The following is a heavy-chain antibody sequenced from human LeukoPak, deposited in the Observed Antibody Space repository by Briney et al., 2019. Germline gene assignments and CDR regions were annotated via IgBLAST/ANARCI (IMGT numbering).Heavy chain of an antibody. V-gene: IGHV3-23*01. CDR3: ARTLYADY. CDR1: GFTFSSYA. Sequence: PGGSLRLSCAASGFTFSSYAMSWVRQAPGKGLEWVSGIGHGGIHTYYADSVKGRFTISRDNSKNTLYLEMNSLRAEDTAVYYCARTLYADYWGQGTLVTVSS. CDR2: IGHGGIHT. D-gene: IGHD2-8*01. J-gene: IGHJ4*02.